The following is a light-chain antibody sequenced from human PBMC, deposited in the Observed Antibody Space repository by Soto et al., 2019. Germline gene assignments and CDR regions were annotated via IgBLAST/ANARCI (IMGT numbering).Light chain of an antibody. CDR2: VPS. CDR1: QSVNSN. CDR3: QQYNVWPLT. V-gene: IGKV3-15*01. Sequence: EIVMTQSPVTLSVSPGDRATLSCRASQSVNSNLAWYQQKPGQTPKLLIYVPSTRATGIPARFSGSGSGTEFTLTISSLQSEDFAVYYCQQYNVWPLTFGGGTKVEFK. J-gene: IGKJ4*01.